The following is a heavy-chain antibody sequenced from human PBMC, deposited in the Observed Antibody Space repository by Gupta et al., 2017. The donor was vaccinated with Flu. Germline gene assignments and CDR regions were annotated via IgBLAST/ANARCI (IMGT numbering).Heavy chain of an antibody. V-gene: IGHV3-64*01. D-gene: IGHD3-3*01. CDR3: AREITIFGVVLWGDAFDI. CDR2: ISSNGGST. J-gene: IGHJ3*02. Sequence: MHWVRQAPGKGLEYVSAISSNGGSTYYANSVKGRFTISRDNSKNTLYLQMGSLRAEDMAVYYCAREITIFGVVLWGDAFDIWGQGTMVTVSS.